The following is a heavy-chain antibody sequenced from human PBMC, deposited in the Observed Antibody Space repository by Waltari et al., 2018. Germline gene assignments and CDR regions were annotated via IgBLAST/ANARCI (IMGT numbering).Heavy chain of an antibody. D-gene: IGHD1-1*01. CDR3: ATYIGASVGTAAFDV. CDR2: MSYTGAT. CDR1: GVSIPSNRHY. J-gene: IGHJ3*01. Sequence: QLQLQESGPGLVKPSETLSLTCSVPGVSIPSNRHYWGWIRQPPGQGLEWIGTMSYTGATYSSPSLESRVTVSRDTSKNQLSLKLVSVTAADTAVYYCATYIGASVGTAAFDVWGQGTMVAVSS. V-gene: IGHV4-39*01.